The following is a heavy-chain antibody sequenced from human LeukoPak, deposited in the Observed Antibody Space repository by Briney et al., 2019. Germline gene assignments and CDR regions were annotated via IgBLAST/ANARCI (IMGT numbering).Heavy chain of an antibody. CDR2: IIPIFGTA. D-gene: IGHD6-6*01. Sequence: SVKVSCKTSGGTFSSYAISWVRQAPGQGLGWMGGIIPIFGTANYAQKFQGRVTIITDESTSTAYMELSSLRSEDTAVYYCASSSSSLDMDVWGKGTTVTVSS. CDR3: ASSSSSLDMDV. J-gene: IGHJ6*03. CDR1: GGTFSSYA. V-gene: IGHV1-69*05.